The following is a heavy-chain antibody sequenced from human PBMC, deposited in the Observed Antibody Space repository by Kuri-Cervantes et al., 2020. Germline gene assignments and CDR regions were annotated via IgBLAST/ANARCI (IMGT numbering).Heavy chain of an antibody. V-gene: IGHV3-30*02. CDR1: DSPSVPMA. Sequence: GESLKSPVKRLDSPSVPMACPGSARLHDGSNKYYIDSVKGRFTVSRDNSKNTLYLQMNSLRAEDTAVYYCAKGPMRGYSGYPKQGYFDYWGQGTLVTVSS. CDR2: DGSNK. D-gene: IGHD5-12*01. CDR3: AKGPMRGYSGYPKQGYFDY. J-gene: IGHJ4*02.